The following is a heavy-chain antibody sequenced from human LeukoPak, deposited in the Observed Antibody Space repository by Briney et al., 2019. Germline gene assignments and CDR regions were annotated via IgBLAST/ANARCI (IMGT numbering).Heavy chain of an antibody. J-gene: IGHJ6*04. CDR3: ARDSGTTVTMKGMDV. Sequence: SETLSLTCTVSGASISSSSSYWGWIRQPPGKGLEWLGNIYSRGNTYYKPSLRSRVTISIDTSKNQFSLRLTSVTAADTAVYYCARDSGTTVTMKGMDVWGKGTTVTVSS. CDR1: GASISSSSSY. CDR2: IYSRGNT. D-gene: IGHD4-17*01. V-gene: IGHV4-39*07.